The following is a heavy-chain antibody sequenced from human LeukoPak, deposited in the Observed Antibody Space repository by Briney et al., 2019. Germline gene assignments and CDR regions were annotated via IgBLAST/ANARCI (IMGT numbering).Heavy chain of an antibody. CDR3: ARDGYYYGSGSYAAHDY. J-gene: IGHJ4*02. V-gene: IGHV3-30-3*01. Sequence: GGSLRLSCAASGFTFSSYAMHWVRQAPGKGLEWVAVISYDGSNKYYADSVKGRFTISRDNSKNTLYLQMNSLRAEDTAVYYCARDGYYYGSGSYAAHDYWGQGTLVTVSS. CDR1: GFTFSSYA. D-gene: IGHD3-10*01. CDR2: ISYDGSNK.